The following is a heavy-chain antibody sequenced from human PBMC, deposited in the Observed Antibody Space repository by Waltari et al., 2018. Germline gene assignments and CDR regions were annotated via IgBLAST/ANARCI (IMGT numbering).Heavy chain of an antibody. V-gene: IGHV3-53*01. CDR1: GFTVSSNY. CDR3: ARDYYDSSGYYLPLAY. CDR2: IYVGGST. J-gene: IGHJ4*02. D-gene: IGHD3-22*01. Sequence: EVQLVESGGGLIQPGGSLRLSCAASGFTVSSNYMSWVRQAPGKGLEWVSVIYVGGSTYSADSVKGRFTMSRDNSKNRLYLQMNSLRAEDTAVYYCARDYYDSSGYYLPLAYWGRGTLVTVSS.